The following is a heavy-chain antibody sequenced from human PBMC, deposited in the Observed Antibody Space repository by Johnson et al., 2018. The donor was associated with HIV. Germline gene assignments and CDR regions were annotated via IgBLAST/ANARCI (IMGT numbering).Heavy chain of an antibody. CDR1: GFTFSDYY. D-gene: IGHD5-18*01. J-gene: IGHJ3*02. Sequence: QVQLVESGGGLVKPGGSLRLSCAASGFTFSDYYMSWIRQAPGKGLEWVAVISYDGSNKYYADSVKGRYTISRDNSKNTLYLQMNSLRADDTAVYYCAKAYSYGAFDIWGQGTRVNVSS. CDR2: ISYDGSNK. CDR3: AKAYSYGAFDI. V-gene: IGHV3-30*14.